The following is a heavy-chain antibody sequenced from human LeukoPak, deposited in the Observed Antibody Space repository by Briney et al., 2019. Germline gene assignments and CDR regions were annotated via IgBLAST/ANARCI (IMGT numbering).Heavy chain of an antibody. V-gene: IGHV3-48*02. CDR2: ISSGGSTI. CDR1: GFIFGDYN. J-gene: IGHJ4*02. CDR3: ARERRSGSYYVDY. D-gene: IGHD1-26*01. Sequence: GGSLRLSCAASGFIFGDYNMNWVRQAPGKGLEWVSYISSGGSTIYYADSVKGRFTISRDNAKNSLYLQMNSPRDEDTAVYYCARERRSGSYYVDYWGQGTLVTVSS.